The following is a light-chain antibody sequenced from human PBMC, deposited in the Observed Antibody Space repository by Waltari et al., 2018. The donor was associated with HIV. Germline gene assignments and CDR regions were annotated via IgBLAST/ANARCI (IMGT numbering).Light chain of an antibody. CDR2: SNN. V-gene: IGLV1-44*01. J-gene: IGLJ3*02. CDR1: SPNIGSNT. CDR3: AAWDDSLNGNWV. Sequence: QSVLTQPPSASGTPGPRVTISCSGSSPNIGSNTVNWYQQLPGTAPKLLIYSNNQRPSGVPDRFSGSRSGTSASLAISGLQSEDEADYYCAAWDDSLNGNWVFGGGTKLTVL.